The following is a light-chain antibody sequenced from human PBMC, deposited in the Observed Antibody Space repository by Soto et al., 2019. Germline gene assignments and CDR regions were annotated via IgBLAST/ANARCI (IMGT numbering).Light chain of an antibody. J-gene: IGLJ1*01. CDR3: CSSGGSPTYV. Sequence: QSVLTQPASVSGSPGQSITISCTGTSSNVGSYKLVSWYQQHPGKAPKLMIFEVNKRPSGVSNRFSGSKSGNTASLTISGLKVEDEADYYCCSSGGSPTYVFANGTKVTVL. V-gene: IGLV2-23*02. CDR1: SSNVGSYKL. CDR2: EVN.